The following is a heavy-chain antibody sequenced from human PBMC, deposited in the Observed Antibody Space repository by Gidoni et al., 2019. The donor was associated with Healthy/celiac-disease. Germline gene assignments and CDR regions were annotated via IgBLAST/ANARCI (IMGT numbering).Heavy chain of an antibody. Sequence: EVQLVESGGGLVQPGRSLRLSCAASGFTFDDYAMHWVRQAPGKGLEWVSGISWNSGSIGYADSVKGRFTISRDNAKNSLYLQMNSLRAEDTALYYCAKGPVWSGYRFDYWGQGTLVTVSS. D-gene: IGHD3-3*01. CDR3: AKGPVWSGYRFDY. CDR2: ISWNSGSI. CDR1: GFTFDDYA. J-gene: IGHJ4*02. V-gene: IGHV3-9*01.